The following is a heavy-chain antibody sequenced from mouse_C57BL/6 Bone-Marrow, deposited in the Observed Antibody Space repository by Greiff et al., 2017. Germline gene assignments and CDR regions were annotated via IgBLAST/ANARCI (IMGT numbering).Heavy chain of an antibody. CDR3: ARSRGTVYAKDY. V-gene: IGHV1-82*01. J-gene: IGHJ4*01. CDR1: GYAFSSSW. Sequence: VKLVESGPELVKPGASVKISCKASGYAFSSSWMNWVKQRPGKGLEWIGRIYPGDGDTNYNGKFKGKATLTAAKSSSTAYMQISSLTSEDSAVYFCARSRGTVYAKDYWGQGTAVTVSS. D-gene: IGHD1-1*01. CDR2: IYPGDGDT.